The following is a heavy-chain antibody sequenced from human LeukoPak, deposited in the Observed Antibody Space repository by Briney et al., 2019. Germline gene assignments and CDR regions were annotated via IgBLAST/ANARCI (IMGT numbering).Heavy chain of an antibody. CDR3: AKGLDRHYDILTGYYNPFDY. CDR1: GFTFSSYA. D-gene: IGHD3-9*01. J-gene: IGHJ4*02. V-gene: IGHV3-23*01. Sequence: GGSLRLSCAASGFTFSSYAMSWVRQAPGKGLEWVSAISGSGGRTYYADSVKGRFTISRDNSKNTLYLQMNSLRAEDTAVYYCAKGLDRHYDILTGYYNPFDYWGQGTLVTVSS. CDR2: ISGSGGRT.